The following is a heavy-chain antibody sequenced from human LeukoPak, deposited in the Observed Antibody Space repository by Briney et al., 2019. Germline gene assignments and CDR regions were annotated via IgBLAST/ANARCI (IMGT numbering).Heavy chain of an antibody. Sequence: SETLSLTCAVSGYSISSGYYWGWIRQPPGKGLEWIGSFYHSGSTYYNSSLKSRVTISVDTSKNQFFLKLTSVTAADTAVYYCARGLGTSSADYWGQGTLVTVSS. D-gene: IGHD6-6*01. CDR1: GYSISSGYY. CDR3: ARGLGTSSADY. V-gene: IGHV4-38-2*01. CDR2: FYHSGST. J-gene: IGHJ4*02.